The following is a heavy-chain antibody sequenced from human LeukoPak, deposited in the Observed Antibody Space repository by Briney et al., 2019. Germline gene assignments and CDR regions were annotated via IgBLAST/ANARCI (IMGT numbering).Heavy chain of an antibody. D-gene: IGHD6-6*01. V-gene: IGHV3-21*01. Sequence: GGSLRLSCAASGFTFSSYSMNWVRQAPGKGLEWVSSISSSSSYIYYADSVKGRFTISRDNAKNSLYLQMNSLRAEDTAVHYCARFPQYSSSSGRYYYYYYYMDVWGKGTTVTVSS. CDR3: ARFPQYSSSSGRYYYYYYYMDV. CDR2: ISSSSSYI. CDR1: GFTFSSYS. J-gene: IGHJ6*03.